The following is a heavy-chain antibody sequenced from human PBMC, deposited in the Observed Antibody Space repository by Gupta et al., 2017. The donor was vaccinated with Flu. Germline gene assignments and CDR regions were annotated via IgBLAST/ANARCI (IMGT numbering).Heavy chain of an antibody. D-gene: IGHD6-13*01. V-gene: IGHV4-61*02. CDR3: ARGRGHSSSWYVDYFDS. Sequence: QVQLQESGPGLVKPSQTLSLTCTVPRGSISSGSYYWSWIRQPAGKGLEWIGRIYTNGITNYNPSLKSRVSISIDTSKNQFSLNLSSVTAADTAVYYCARGRGHSSSWYVDYFDSWGQGTQVAVSS. CDR1: RGSISSGSYY. CDR2: IYTNGIT. J-gene: IGHJ4*02.